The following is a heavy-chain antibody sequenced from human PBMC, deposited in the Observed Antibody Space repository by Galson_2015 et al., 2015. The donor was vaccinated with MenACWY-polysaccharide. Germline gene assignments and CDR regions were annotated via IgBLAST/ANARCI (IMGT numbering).Heavy chain of an antibody. J-gene: IGHJ4*02. CDR2: ISAGNGRT. V-gene: IGHV1-3*01. CDR3: ARDSENLDY. Sequence: TVSCKASGYIFTNYAMHWVRQAPGQSFEWMGWISAGNGRTEYSQKFQGRVTITRDTSASTAYMVVSSLRSEDTAVYYCARDSENLDYWGQGTLVTVSS. CDR1: GYIFTNYA. D-gene: IGHD6-19*01.